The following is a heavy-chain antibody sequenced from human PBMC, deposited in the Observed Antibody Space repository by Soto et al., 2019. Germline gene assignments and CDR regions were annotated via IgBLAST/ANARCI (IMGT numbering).Heavy chain of an antibody. D-gene: IGHD2-8*02. CDR1: GGTFSSYA. Sequence: SVKVSCKASGGTFSSYAISWVRQAPGQGLEWMGGIIPIFGTANYAHKFQGRVTITADESTSTAYMELSSLRSEDTAVYYCARDPGGTSFFDYWGQRTLVTVSS. CDR3: ARDPGGTSFFDY. V-gene: IGHV1-69*13. CDR2: IIPIFGTA. J-gene: IGHJ4*02.